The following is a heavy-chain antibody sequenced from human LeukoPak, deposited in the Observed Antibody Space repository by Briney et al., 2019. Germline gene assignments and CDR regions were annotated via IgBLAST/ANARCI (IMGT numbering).Heavy chain of an antibody. J-gene: IGHJ4*02. Sequence: ALVKVSCKASGYTFTTYAMHWVRQAPGQRLEWMGWINTGNGNTKYSQKFQGRVTITRDTSASTAYMELSSLRSEDTAVYYCARDGDGDIHYFDYWGQGTLVTVSS. CDR3: ARDGDGDIHYFDY. D-gene: IGHD4-17*01. V-gene: IGHV1-3*04. CDR2: INTGNGNT. CDR1: GYTFTTYA.